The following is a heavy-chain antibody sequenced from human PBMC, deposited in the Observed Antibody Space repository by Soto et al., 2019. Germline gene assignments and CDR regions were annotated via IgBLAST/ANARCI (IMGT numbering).Heavy chain of an antibody. CDR2: ISGSGGST. V-gene: IGHV3-23*01. Sequence: EVQLLESGGGLVQPGGSLRLSCAASGFTFSSYAMSWVRQAPGKGLEWVSAISGSGGSTYYADSVKGRFTISRDNSKNTLYLQMNSLRAEDTAVYYCAKRMAGIVVEVAATRPFDYWGQGTLVTVSS. CDR3: AKRMAGIVVEVAATRPFDY. J-gene: IGHJ4*02. D-gene: IGHD2-15*01. CDR1: GFTFSSYA.